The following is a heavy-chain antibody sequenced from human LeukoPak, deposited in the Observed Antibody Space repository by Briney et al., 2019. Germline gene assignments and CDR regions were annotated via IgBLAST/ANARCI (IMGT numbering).Heavy chain of an antibody. J-gene: IGHJ6*02. CDR3: ANRHEDYYYGMDV. CDR1: GFTFSIYA. Sequence: GGSLRLSCATSGFTFSIYAMTWVRQAPGKGLEWVSAIGSSGDNTYYADSVKGRFTISRDNSRNTLYLQVNSLRAEDTAVYYCANRHEDYYYGMDVWGQGTTVTVSS. CDR2: IGSSGDNT. V-gene: IGHV3-23*01.